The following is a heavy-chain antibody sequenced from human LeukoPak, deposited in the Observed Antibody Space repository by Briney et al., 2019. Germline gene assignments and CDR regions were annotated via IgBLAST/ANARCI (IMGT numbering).Heavy chain of an antibody. Sequence: GGSLRLSCAASGFTFSIYLMSWVRQAPGKGLEWVANIKGDGSEKYYVDSVKGRFTISRDNAKNSLYLQMNSLRTEDTAVYYCARATMVRGYKNRGPWFDPWGQGTLVTVSS. CDR3: ARATMVRGYKNRGPWFDP. CDR1: GFTFSIYL. CDR2: IKGDGSEK. J-gene: IGHJ5*02. D-gene: IGHD3-10*01. V-gene: IGHV3-7*03.